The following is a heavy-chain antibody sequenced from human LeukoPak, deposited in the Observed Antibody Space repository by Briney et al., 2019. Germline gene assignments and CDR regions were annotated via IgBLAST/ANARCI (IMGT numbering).Heavy chain of an antibody. D-gene: IGHD4-11*01. CDR1: GFTFSHYW. J-gene: IGHJ6*03. Sequence: QSGGSLRLSCAASGFTFSHYWMAWVRQSPGKGLEWLANIRPDGGDTAYVDSVKGRFTIDRDNARNSVYLQMNSLRVEETAVYYCARRSTVIAGYYYMDVWGKGTSVTVSS. CDR2: IRPDGGDT. V-gene: IGHV3-7*01. CDR3: ARRSTVIAGYYYMDV.